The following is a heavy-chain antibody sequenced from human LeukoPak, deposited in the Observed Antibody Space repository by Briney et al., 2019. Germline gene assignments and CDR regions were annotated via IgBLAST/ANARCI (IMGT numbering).Heavy chain of an antibody. CDR2: INHSGST. D-gene: IGHD6-13*01. Sequence: SETLSLTCAVYGGSFRGYYWSWIRQPPGKGLEWIGEINHSGSTNYNPSLKSRVTISVDTSKNQFSLKLSSVTAADTAVYYCARGQDYSSSLDVWGQGTTVTVSS. CDR1: GGSFRGYY. J-gene: IGHJ6*02. V-gene: IGHV4-34*01. CDR3: ARGQDYSSSLDV.